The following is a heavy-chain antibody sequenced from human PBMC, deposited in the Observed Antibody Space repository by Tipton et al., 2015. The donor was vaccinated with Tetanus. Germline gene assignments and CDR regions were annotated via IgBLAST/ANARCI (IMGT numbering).Heavy chain of an antibody. J-gene: IGHJ3*01. CDR1: GFTFNSYA. V-gene: IGHV3-23*01. D-gene: IGHD7-27*01. CDR2: ISGGDNTK. CDR3: AKFLAELNWDDAFDV. Sequence: SLRLSCAASGFTFNSYAMSWVRQAPGEGLEWVSSISGGDNTKYYADSVKGRFSISRDNSKNTLYLQMNSLGVDDTAVYYCAKFLAELNWDDAFDVWGHGTKVTVSS.